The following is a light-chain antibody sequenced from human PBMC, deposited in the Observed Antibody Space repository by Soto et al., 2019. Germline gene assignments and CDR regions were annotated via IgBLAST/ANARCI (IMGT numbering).Light chain of an antibody. Sequence: EIVLTQSPATLSLSPGERATLSCRASQSVSSYLGWYQQKPGQAPRLVIYGASNRATGIPARFSGSGSGTDFTLTISRLEPGDFAVYYCQQYVNSTTGPFGQGTKVDIK. CDR2: GAS. CDR1: QSVSSY. CDR3: QQYVNSTTGP. J-gene: IGKJ1*01. V-gene: IGKV3-11*01.